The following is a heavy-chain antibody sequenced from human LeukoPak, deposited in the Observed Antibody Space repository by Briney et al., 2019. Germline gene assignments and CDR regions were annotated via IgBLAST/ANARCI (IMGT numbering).Heavy chain of an antibody. V-gene: IGHV3-23*01. D-gene: IGHD2-2*01. Sequence: GGSLRLSCAASGFTFSNYAMSWVRQAPGKGLEWVSTISGSGGGGSTYYADSVKGRFTISRDNSKNTLYLQMNSLGADDTAVYYCARWVCSSTSCYYFDYWGQGSLVVVSS. CDR3: ARWVCSSTSCYYFDY. CDR2: ISGSGGGGST. CDR1: GFTFSNYA. J-gene: IGHJ4*02.